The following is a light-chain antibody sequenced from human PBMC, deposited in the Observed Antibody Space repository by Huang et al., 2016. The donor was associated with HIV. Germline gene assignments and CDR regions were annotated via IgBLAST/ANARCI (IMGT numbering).Light chain of an antibody. J-gene: IGKJ1*01. CDR3: MQGTHWPWT. CDR2: KVS. Sequence: DVVMTQSPLSLPVTLGQPASISCRSSQSLGYSDGNTYLNWFQQRPGQSPRRLIYKVSNRDSGVPGRFSGSGSGTDFTLKISRVEADDVGIYYCMQGTHWPWTFGQGTTVEIK. V-gene: IGKV2-30*01. CDR1: QSLGYSDGNTY.